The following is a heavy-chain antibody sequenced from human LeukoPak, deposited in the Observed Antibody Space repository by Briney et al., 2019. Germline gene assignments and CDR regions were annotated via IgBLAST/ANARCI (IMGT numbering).Heavy chain of an antibody. J-gene: IGHJ2*01. CDR2: INPSGGST. Sequence: GASVKVSCKASGYTFTSYYMHWVRQAPGQGLEWMGIINPSGGSTSYAQKFQGRVTMTRDTSTSTVYMELSSLRSEDTAVYYCASSTGPYWYFDLWGRGTLVTVSS. V-gene: IGHV1-46*01. CDR3: ASSTGPYWYFDL. D-gene: IGHD3-10*01. CDR1: GYTFTSYY.